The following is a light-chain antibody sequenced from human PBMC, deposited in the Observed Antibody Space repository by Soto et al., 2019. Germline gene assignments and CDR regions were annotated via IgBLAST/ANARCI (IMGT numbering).Light chain of an antibody. Sequence: EIVLAQSPATLSLSPGERAILSCRASQSVSNQLAWYQQRPGQAPRLLFYDASKRATGIPARFSGSGSGTDFPLTISRLESEDFAVYYCQQRSNWPLTFGGGTKVEIK. CDR1: QSVSNQ. J-gene: IGKJ4*01. V-gene: IGKV3-11*01. CDR3: QQRSNWPLT. CDR2: DAS.